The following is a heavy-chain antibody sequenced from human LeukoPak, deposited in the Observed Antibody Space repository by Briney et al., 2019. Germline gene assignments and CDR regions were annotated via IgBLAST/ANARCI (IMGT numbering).Heavy chain of an antibody. J-gene: IGHJ3*01. CDR1: GYSFTSYW. CDR2: IYPGDSDT. Sequence: GESLEISCKGSGYSFTSYWIAWVRPMPGKGLEWMGIIYPGDSDTRYSPSFQGQVTISADKSITTAYLQWSSLKASDTAIYYCARRWSDPFDVWGQGTMVTVSS. V-gene: IGHV5-51*01. D-gene: IGHD3-3*01. CDR3: ARRWSDPFDV.